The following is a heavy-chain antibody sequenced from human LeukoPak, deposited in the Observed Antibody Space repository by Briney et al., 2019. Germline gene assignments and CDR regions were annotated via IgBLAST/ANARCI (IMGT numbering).Heavy chain of an antibody. CDR1: GFTFSSFW. CDR2: IKGDGSEI. D-gene: IGHD2-15*01. V-gene: IGHV3-7*01. J-gene: IGHJ4*02. Sequence: GGSLRLSCAASGFTFSSFWMSWVRHAPGKGLEWVANIKGDGSEIYYVDSVKGRFSISRDNAKNSLYLQMSSLRAEDTAVYYCVRDGSSFDYWGQGALVTVSS. CDR3: VRDGSSFDY.